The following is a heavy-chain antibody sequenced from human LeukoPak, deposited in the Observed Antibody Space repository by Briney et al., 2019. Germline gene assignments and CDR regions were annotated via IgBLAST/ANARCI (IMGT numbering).Heavy chain of an antibody. D-gene: IGHD6-13*01. J-gene: IGHJ5*02. V-gene: IGHV1-2*02. CDR1: VYTFTDYY. Sequence: ASVKVPCKASVYTFTDYYIHWVRQAPGQGLEWMGWINPKSGGANYAQKVQGRGTMTRDTDMSKAYMELSRLRSVDTAVYYCARDDFCSSGNCFEHWGQGTLVTVSS. CDR2: INPKSGGA. CDR3: ARDDFCSSGNCFEH.